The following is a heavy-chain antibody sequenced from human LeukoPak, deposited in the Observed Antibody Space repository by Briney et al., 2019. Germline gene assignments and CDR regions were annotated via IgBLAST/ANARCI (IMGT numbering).Heavy chain of an antibody. CDR3: ARGAYDSTGYYYFDY. D-gene: IGHD3-22*01. CDR2: INPSGGST. Sequence: ASVKVSCKASGYTFTSYYMYWVRQAPGQGLEWMGIINPSGGSTSYAQKFQGRVTMTRDTPTSTVYMELSSLRSEDTAVYYCARGAYDSTGYYYFDYWGQGTLVTVSS. J-gene: IGHJ4*02. V-gene: IGHV1-46*01. CDR1: GYTFTSYY.